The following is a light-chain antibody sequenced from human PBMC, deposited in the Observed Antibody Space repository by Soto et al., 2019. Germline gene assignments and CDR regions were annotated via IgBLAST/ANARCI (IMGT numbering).Light chain of an antibody. V-gene: IGKV3-11*01. Sequence: ETVLTQSPATLSLSPGERATLSCRASQSISSSLAWYQQTPGQAPRLLIYDASKRATGIPARFSGSGSGTDFTLTISSLGPEDFAVYYCQQRFTWPSFGPGTKVDIK. CDR3: QQRFTWPS. CDR1: QSISSS. CDR2: DAS. J-gene: IGKJ3*01.